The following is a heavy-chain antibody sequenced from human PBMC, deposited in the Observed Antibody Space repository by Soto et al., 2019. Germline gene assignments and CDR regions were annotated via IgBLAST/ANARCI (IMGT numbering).Heavy chain of an antibody. V-gene: IGHV3-72*01. CDR1: GFTFSDHY. D-gene: IGHD4-17*01. CDR3: ARDPNGDYWYFDL. Sequence: EVQLVESGGGLVQPGGSLRLSCAASGFTFSDHYMDWVRQAPGKGLEWVGRTRNKANSYTTEYAASVKGRFTISRDDSKSSLYLQMNSLKTEDTAVYYCARDPNGDYWYFDLWGRGTLVTVSS. J-gene: IGHJ2*01. CDR2: TRNKANSYTT.